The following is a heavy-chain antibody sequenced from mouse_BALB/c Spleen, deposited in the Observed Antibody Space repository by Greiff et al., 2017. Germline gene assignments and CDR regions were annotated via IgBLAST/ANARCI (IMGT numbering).Heavy chain of an antibody. CDR2: ISSGGST. V-gene: IGHV5-6-5*01. Sequence: DVMLVESGGGLVKPGGSLKLSCAASGFTFSSYAMSWVRQTPEKRLEWVASISSGGSTYYPDSVKGRFTISRDNARNILYLQMSSLRSEDTAMYYCARWDYGSSYDYFDYWGQGTTLTVSS. J-gene: IGHJ2*01. D-gene: IGHD1-1*01. CDR3: ARWDYGSSYDYFDY. CDR1: GFTFSSYA.